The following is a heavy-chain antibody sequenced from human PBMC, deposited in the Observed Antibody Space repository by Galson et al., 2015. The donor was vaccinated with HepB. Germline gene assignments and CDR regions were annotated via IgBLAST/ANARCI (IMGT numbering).Heavy chain of an antibody. CDR2: IGVSSTT. Sequence: SLRLSCAASGFTFSRLGMTWVRQAPGKGLECVAAIGVSSTTDYADYVKGRFTISRDNSKNMMFLQMNNLRAEDTAVYYCAKGTTDLDYWGLGTLVPVSS. J-gene: IGHJ4*02. CDR3: AKGTTDLDY. V-gene: IGHV3-23*01. CDR1: GFTFSRLG. D-gene: IGHD1-1*01.